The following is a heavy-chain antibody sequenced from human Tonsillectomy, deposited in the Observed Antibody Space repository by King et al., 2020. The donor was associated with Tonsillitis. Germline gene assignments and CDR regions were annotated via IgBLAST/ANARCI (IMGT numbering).Heavy chain of an antibody. J-gene: IGHJ4*02. Sequence: VQLVESGGGLVKPGGSLRLSCAASGFTFSNAWMSWVRQAPGKGLEWVGRIKSKTDGGTTDYAAPVKGRFTISRDDSKNTLYLQMNSLKTENTAVYHCTTDREYYHSSGHYLGFDYWGQGTLVTVSS. CDR3: TTDREYYHSSGHYLGFDY. D-gene: IGHD3-22*01. CDR1: GFTFSNAW. CDR2: IKSKTDGGTT. V-gene: IGHV3-15*01.